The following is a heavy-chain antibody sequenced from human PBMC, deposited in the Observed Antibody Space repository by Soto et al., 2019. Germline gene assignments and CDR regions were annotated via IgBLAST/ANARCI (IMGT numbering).Heavy chain of an antibody. CDR3: ANDRRGHRAY. CDR2: ISYDGSNK. D-gene: IGHD3-10*01. CDR1: GFTFSSYG. V-gene: IGHV3-30*18. Sequence: PGGSLRLSCAASGFTFSSYGMHWVRQAPGKGLEWVAVISYDGSNKYYADSVKGRFTISRDNSKNTLYLQMNSLRAEDTAVYYCANDRRGHRAYSAQRTLVTVSS. J-gene: IGHJ4*02.